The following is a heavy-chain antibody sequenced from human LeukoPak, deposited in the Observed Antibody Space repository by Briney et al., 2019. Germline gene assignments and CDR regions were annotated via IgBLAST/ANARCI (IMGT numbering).Heavy chain of an antibody. CDR3: ARENIVVVPAAIPPWLDP. D-gene: IGHD2-2*01. V-gene: IGHV4-39*07. J-gene: IGHJ5*02. Sequence: SETLSLTCTVSGGSISSSSYYWGWIRQPPGKGLEWIGSIYYSGSTYYNPSLKSRVTISVDTSKNQFSLKLSSVTAADTAVYYCARENIVVVPAAIPPWLDPWGQGTLVTVSS. CDR1: GGSISSSSYY. CDR2: IYYSGST.